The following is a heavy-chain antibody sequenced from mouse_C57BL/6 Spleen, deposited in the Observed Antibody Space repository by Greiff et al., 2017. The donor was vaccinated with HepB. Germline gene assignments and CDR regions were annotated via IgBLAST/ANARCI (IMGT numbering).Heavy chain of an antibody. CDR3: SIKITTVVAEGAMDY. V-gene: IGHV1-59*01. D-gene: IGHD1-1*01. CDR2: IDPSDSYT. Sequence: VQLQQPGAELVRPGTSVKLSCKASGYTFTSYWMHWVKQRPGQGLEWIGVIDPSDSYTNSNQKFKGKATLTVYKSSSTAYMQLSSLTSEDSAVYYYSIKITTVVAEGAMDYWGQGTSVTVSS. J-gene: IGHJ4*01. CDR1: GYTFTSYW.